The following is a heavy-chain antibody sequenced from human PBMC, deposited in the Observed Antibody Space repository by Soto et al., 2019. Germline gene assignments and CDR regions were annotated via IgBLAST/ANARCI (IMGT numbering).Heavy chain of an antibody. CDR2: IWYDGNNK. CDR3: ARGLHSLFDY. J-gene: IGHJ4*02. V-gene: IGHV3-33*01. CDR1: GFTFSNYG. Sequence: GGSLRLSCAAAGFTFSNYGMHWVRQAPGKGLEWVAVIWYDGNNKYYADSVKGRFTISRDNSNNTLYVQMTSLRAEDTAVYYCARGLHSLFDYWGQGTLVTVSS. D-gene: IGHD2-21*01.